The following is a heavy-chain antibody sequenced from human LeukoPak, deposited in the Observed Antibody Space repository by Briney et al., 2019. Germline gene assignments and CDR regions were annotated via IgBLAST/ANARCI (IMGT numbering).Heavy chain of an antibody. CDR2: IYYSGGT. Sequence: SETLSLTCTVSGGSISSYYWSWIRQPPGKGLEWIGYIYYSGGTNYNPSLKSRVTISVDTSKNQFPLKLSSVTAADTAVYYCVATALRRRKDYYGMDVWGKGTTVTVSS. J-gene: IGHJ6*04. CDR3: VATALRRRKDYYGMDV. CDR1: GGSISSYY. D-gene: IGHD4-17*01. V-gene: IGHV4-59*01.